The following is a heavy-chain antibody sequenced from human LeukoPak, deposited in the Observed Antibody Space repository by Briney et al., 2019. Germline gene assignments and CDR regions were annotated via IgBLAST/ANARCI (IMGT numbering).Heavy chain of an antibody. V-gene: IGHV1-2*02. J-gene: IGHJ6*03. CDR1: GYTFTSYD. Sequence: ASVKVSCKASGYTFTSYDINWVRQATGQGLEWMGWINPNSGDTNYAQKFQGKVTMTRDTSISTAYMELSRLRSDDTAVYYCARDYYYYYYYMDVWGKGTTVTVSS. CDR3: ARDYYYYYYYMDV. CDR2: INPNSGDT.